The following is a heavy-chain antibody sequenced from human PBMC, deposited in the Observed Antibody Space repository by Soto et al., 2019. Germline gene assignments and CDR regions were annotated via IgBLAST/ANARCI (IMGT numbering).Heavy chain of an antibody. CDR1: GGSINSSYY. J-gene: IGHJ4*02. CDR2: IYYSGTT. V-gene: IGHV4-39*01. Sequence: SETLSLTCIVSGGSINSSYYWGWIRQPPGKAPEWIGSIYYSGTTYYNPSLKSRVTISVGSSRNQFSLKMTSVTAPDTAVYYCSRFAARPPFEYWGQGLLVTVSS. D-gene: IGHD6-6*01. CDR3: SRFAARPPFEY.